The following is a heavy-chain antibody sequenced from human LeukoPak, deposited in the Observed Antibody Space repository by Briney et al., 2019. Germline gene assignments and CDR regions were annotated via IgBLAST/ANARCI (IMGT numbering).Heavy chain of an antibody. CDR2: ISYDGSNK. Sequence: GGSLRLSCAASGFTFSSYGMHGVRQAPGKGLEWVAVISYDGSNKYYADSVKGRFTISRDNSKNTLSLQMNSLRAEDTAVYYCAKGPYSSGWYGWFDPWGQGTLVTVSS. CDR1: GFTFSSYG. J-gene: IGHJ5*02. V-gene: IGHV3-30*18. D-gene: IGHD6-19*01. CDR3: AKGPYSSGWYGWFDP.